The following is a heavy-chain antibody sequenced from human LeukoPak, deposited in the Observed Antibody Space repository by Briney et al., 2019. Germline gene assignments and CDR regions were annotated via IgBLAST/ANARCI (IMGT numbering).Heavy chain of an antibody. V-gene: IGHV3-49*03. CDR1: GFTFGDYA. Sequence: PGGSLRLSCTPSGFTFGDYAMCWFRQAPGKGLEWVGFIRSKASGGTTEYAASVKGRLTISRDDSKSIAYLQMNSLKTEDTAVYYCTRGHSAYDPFDYWGQGTLVTVSS. CDR2: IRSKASGGTT. D-gene: IGHD5-12*01. J-gene: IGHJ4*02. CDR3: TRGHSAYDPFDY.